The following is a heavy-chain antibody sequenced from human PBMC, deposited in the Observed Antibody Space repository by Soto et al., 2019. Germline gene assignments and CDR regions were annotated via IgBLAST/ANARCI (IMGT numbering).Heavy chain of an antibody. V-gene: IGHV1-69*13. D-gene: IGHD3-10*01. CDR3: AKDGSYYYGSGSYPTPPDY. Sequence: ASVKVSCKASGDVFRSYGINWVRQAPGQGLEWMGGIIPISGTTNYAQKFQGRVAITADESTDTVYMELSRLRSDDTAVYYCAKDGSYYYGSGSYPTPPDYWGQGTLVTVSS. CDR2: IIPISGTT. CDR1: GDVFRSYG. J-gene: IGHJ4*02.